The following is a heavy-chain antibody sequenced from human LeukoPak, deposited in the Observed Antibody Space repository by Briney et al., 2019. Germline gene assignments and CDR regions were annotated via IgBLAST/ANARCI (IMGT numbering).Heavy chain of an antibody. Sequence: GGSLRLSCAASGFTFTSYAMSWVRQAPGKGLEWVSGISGSGGSTYYADSVKGRFTISRDNSKNTLYLQMNSLRVEDTAVYYCARGAARYDYVWGSYRYGDYWGQGTLVTVSS. D-gene: IGHD3-16*02. V-gene: IGHV3-23*01. CDR3: ARGAARYDYVWGSYRYGDY. J-gene: IGHJ4*02. CDR2: ISGSGGST. CDR1: GFTFTSYA.